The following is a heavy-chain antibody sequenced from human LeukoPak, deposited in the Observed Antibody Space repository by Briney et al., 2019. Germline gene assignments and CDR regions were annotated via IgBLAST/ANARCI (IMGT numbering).Heavy chain of an antibody. V-gene: IGHV3-23*01. D-gene: IGHD3-22*01. J-gene: IGHJ4*02. Sequence: GGSLRLSCAASGFTFSSYGMNWVRQAPGKGLEWVSGISGSGGSTYYADSVKGRFTISRDNSKNTLDLQMNSLRAEDTAVYYCAKDAGYYYDRHDYWGQGTLVTVSS. CDR1: GFTFSSYG. CDR2: ISGSGGST. CDR3: AKDAGYYYDRHDY.